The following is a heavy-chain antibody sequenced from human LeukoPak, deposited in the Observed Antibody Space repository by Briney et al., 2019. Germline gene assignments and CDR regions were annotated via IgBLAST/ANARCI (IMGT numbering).Heavy chain of an antibody. Sequence: SETLSLTCAVYGGSFSGDYWSWIRQPPGKGLEWIGEINHSGRTNYKPSLKSRVTISVDTSKNQFSLKLDSVTAADTAVYYCARLKCSSTSCFYYYYMDVWGKGTTVTISS. V-gene: IGHV4-34*01. J-gene: IGHJ6*03. CDR1: GGSFSGDY. CDR3: ARLKCSSTSCFYYYYMDV. D-gene: IGHD2-2*01. CDR2: INHSGRT.